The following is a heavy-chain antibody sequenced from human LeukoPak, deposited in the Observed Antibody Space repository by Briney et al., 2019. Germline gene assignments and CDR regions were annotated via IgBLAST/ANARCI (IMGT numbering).Heavy chain of an antibody. Sequence: PGGSLRLSCAASGFTFSSYGMHWVRQAPGKGLEWVAVIWYDGSNKYYADSVKGRFTISRDNSKNTLYLQMNSLRAEDTAVYYCAKAWGGVDAFDVWGQGTMVTVSS. V-gene: IGHV3-33*06. CDR3: AKAWGGVDAFDV. CDR1: GFTFSSYG. J-gene: IGHJ3*01. CDR2: IWYDGSNK. D-gene: IGHD7-27*01.